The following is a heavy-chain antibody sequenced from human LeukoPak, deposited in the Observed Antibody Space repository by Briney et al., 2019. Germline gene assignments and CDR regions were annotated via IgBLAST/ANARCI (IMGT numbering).Heavy chain of an antibody. V-gene: IGHV1-69*13. CDR1: GGTFSSYA. CDR2: IIPIFGTA. Sequence: SVKVSCKASGGTFSSYAISWVRQAPGQGLEWMGGIIPIFGTANYAQKFQGRVTITADESTSTAYMELSSLRSEDTAVYYCARDAAVITIFGVVIQYFDYWGQGTLVTVSS. J-gene: IGHJ4*02. D-gene: IGHD3-3*01. CDR3: ARDAAVITIFGVVIQYFDY.